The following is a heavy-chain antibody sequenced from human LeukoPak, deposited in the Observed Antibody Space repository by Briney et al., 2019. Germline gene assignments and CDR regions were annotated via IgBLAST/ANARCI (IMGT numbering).Heavy chain of an antibody. Sequence: SETLSLTCAVYGGSFSGYYWGWVRQPPRKALEWIGDIFYSRRTYYNPSLNSRVTISLDTSRNHFSLKLSSVTVADTAVYYCARVGVTADFDYWGKGTLVTVSS. CDR3: ARVGVTADFDY. CDR1: GGSFSGYY. V-gene: IGHV4-34*12. J-gene: IGHJ4*02. D-gene: IGHD1-26*01. CDR2: IFYSRRT.